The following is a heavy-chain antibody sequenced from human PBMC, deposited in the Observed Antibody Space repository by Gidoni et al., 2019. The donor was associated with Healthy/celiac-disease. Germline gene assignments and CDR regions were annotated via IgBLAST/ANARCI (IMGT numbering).Heavy chain of an antibody. CDR1: GGSFSGYY. D-gene: IGHD1-20*01. CDR2: MKHSGST. V-gene: IGHV4-34*01. CDR3: ARARIHNWNTRNFDY. Sequence: QVQLQQWGAGLLKPSETLSLTCAVYGGSFSGYYWSWIRQPPVNGLEWIGEMKHSGSTTYNPSLQGRVTISVDTSKTHFSLKLSSVTAADRAVYYCARARIHNWNTRNFDYWGKGTLVTVSS. J-gene: IGHJ4*02.